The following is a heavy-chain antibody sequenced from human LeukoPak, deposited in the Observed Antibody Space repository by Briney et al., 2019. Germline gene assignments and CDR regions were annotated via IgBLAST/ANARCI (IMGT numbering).Heavy chain of an antibody. CDR3: ARANEMTTVTTVFCNAFDI. CDR2: ISAYNGNT. V-gene: IGHV1-18*01. CDR1: GYTFTSYG. D-gene: IGHD4-17*01. Sequence: ASVKVSCKASGYTFTSYGISWVRQAPGQGLEWMGWISAYNGNTNYAQKLQGRVTMTTDTSTSTAYMELRSLRSDDTAVYYCARANEMTTVTTVFCNAFDIWGQGTMVTVSS. J-gene: IGHJ3*02.